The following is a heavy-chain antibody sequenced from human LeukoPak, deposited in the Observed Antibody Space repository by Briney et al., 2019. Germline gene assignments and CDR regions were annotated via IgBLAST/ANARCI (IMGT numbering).Heavy chain of an antibody. CDR2: ISSSSSYI. D-gene: IGHD3-9*01. CDR1: GFTFSSYS. CDR3: ARGHYDILTGYYTLDY. Sequence: GSLRLSCAASGFTFSSYSMNWVRQAPGKGLEWVSSISSSSSYIYYADSVKGRFTISRDNAKNSLYLQMNSLRAEDTAVYYCARGHYDILTGYYTLDYWGQGTLVTVSS. V-gene: IGHV3-21*01. J-gene: IGHJ4*02.